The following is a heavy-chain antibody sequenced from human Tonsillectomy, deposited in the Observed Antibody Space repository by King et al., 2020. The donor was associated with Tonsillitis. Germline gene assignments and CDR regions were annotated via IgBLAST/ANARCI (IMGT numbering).Heavy chain of an antibody. J-gene: IGHJ4*02. CDR2: ISHDGSNE. Sequence: QLVQSGGGVVQPQRSLRLSCAASGFIFSSYGLHWVRQTPGKGLEWVALISHDGSNEYYADSVRGRFTISRDNSKKMVYLQMNSLRAEDTAVYYCAKDSGLYDFWGGYFDYWGQGTLVTVSS. D-gene: IGHD3/OR15-3a*01. CDR3: AKDSGLYDFWGGYFDY. CDR1: GFIFSSYG. V-gene: IGHV3-30*18.